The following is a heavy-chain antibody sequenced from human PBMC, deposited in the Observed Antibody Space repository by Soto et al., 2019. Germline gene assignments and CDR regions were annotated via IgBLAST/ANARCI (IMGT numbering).Heavy chain of an antibody. V-gene: IGHV1-58*01. Sequence: SVKVSCKASGFSFTRSAVQWVRQARGQRLEWIGWIVVGSGNRKYAQKLQERVTITRDMSTSTAYMELSSLRSEDTAVYYCASGGDYDSRVYLRRWDGMDVWGQGTTVTVSS. J-gene: IGHJ6*02. CDR1: GFSFTRSA. CDR2: IVVGSGNR. CDR3: ASGGDYDSRVYLRRWDGMDV. D-gene: IGHD3-22*01.